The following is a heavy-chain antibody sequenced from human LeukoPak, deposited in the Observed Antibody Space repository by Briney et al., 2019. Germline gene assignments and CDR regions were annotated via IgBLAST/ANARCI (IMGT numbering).Heavy chain of an antibody. V-gene: IGHV4-34*01. Sequence: PSETLSLTCAVYGGSFSGYYWSWIRQPPGKGLEWIGEINHSGSTNYNPSLKSRVTISVDTSKNQFSLKLSSVTAADTAVYYCARGWRYYYDSSGYSNWFDPWGQGTLVTVSS. CDR2: INHSGST. CDR3: ARGWRYYYDSSGYSNWFDP. J-gene: IGHJ5*02. CDR1: GGSFSGYY. D-gene: IGHD3-22*01.